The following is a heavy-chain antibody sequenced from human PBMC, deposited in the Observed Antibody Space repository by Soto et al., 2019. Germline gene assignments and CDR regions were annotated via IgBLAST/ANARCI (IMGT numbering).Heavy chain of an antibody. CDR1: GLTFSNYA. CDR2: MSGSSSTT. D-gene: IGHD3-10*01. V-gene: IGHV3-23*01. Sequence: GGSLRLSCATSGLTFSNYAMSWVRQAPGGGLEWVSSMSGSSSTTYYADSVRGRFSISRDNSKNTLVLQMKILTAADTALYFCAKNYYESGSYYLFDAWGQGPQVTVSS. J-gene: IGHJ5*02. CDR3: AKNYYESGSYYLFDA.